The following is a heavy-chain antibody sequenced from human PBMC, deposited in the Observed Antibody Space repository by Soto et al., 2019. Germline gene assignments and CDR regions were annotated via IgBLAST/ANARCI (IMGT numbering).Heavy chain of an antibody. D-gene: IGHD3-9*01. Sequence: QLLLQESGPGLVKPSETLSLTCTVSGGSISSDSYFWGWIRQPPGKGLEWIGSISYSGSTYYSPSLKSRVTISVDTSKNQFSLKVNSVTAADTAVYYCTRHYDIYPINWFDPWGQGTLVTVSS. CDR2: ISYSGST. CDR1: GGSISSDSYF. V-gene: IGHV4-39*01. CDR3: TRHYDIYPINWFDP. J-gene: IGHJ5*02.